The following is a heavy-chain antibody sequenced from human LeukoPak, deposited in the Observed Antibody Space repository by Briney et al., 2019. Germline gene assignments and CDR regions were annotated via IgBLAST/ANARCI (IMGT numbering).Heavy chain of an antibody. D-gene: IGHD6-19*01. Sequence: GGSLRLSCAASGFTFSSYGMHWVRQAPGKGLEWVAVISYDGSNKYYADSVKGRFTISRDNSKNTLHLQMNSLRAEDTAVYYCAKDRRWLVLGYWGQGTLVTVSS. CDR1: GFTFSSYG. CDR2: ISYDGSNK. V-gene: IGHV3-30*18. CDR3: AKDRRWLVLGY. J-gene: IGHJ4*02.